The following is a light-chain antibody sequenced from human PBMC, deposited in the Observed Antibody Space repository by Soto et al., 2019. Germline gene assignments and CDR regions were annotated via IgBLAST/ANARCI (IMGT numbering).Light chain of an antibody. Sequence: DIQMTQSPSSLSASVGDRVIITCRASQSINSYLNWYQQKPGKAPKLLIYAASTLQSGVPSRFSGSGSGTDFTLTISSLQPEDFATYPCQQSYSDLWTFGQGTKVEIK. CDR2: AAS. V-gene: IGKV1-39*01. CDR1: QSINSY. J-gene: IGKJ1*01. CDR3: QQSYSDLWT.